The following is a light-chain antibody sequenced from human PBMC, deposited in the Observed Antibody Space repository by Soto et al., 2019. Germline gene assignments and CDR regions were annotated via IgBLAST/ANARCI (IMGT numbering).Light chain of an antibody. J-gene: IGKJ1*01. Sequence: EVVMTQSPATLSVSPGEGATLSCRASQSVTTNMAWYQQKPGQAPRLLIYGASTRATGIPARFSGSGSGTDFTLTISSPQSEDFAVYYCQQYNNWPPWTFGQGTKVDIK. CDR1: QSVTTN. CDR3: QQYNNWPPWT. CDR2: GAS. V-gene: IGKV3-15*01.